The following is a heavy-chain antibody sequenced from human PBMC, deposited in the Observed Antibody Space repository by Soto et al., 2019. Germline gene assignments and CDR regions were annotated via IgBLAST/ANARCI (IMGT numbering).Heavy chain of an antibody. CDR1: GGSISSGGYY. CDR2: IYYSGST. V-gene: IGHV4-31*03. CDR3: ARGGRRSPGMDV. Sequence: QVQLQESGPGLVKPSQTLSLTCTVSGGSISSGGYYWSWIRQHPGKGLEWSGYIYYSGSTYYNPSRKSRVTISVDTSKNQFSLKLSSVTAADTAVYYCARGGRRSPGMDVWGQGTTVTVSS. J-gene: IGHJ6*02.